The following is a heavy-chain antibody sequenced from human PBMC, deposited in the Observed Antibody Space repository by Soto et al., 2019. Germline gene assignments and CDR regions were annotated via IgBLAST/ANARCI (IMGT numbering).Heavy chain of an antibody. D-gene: IGHD1-1*01. CDR3: ARGDWRYYYYGMDV. CDR2: MNPNSGNT. CDR1: GYTFTSYD. Sequence: ASVKVSCKASGYTFTSYDINWVRQATGQGLEWMGWMNPNSGNTGYAQKFQGRVTMTRNTSISTAYMELSSLRSEDTAVYYCARGDWRYYYYGMDVWGQGTTVTVSS. V-gene: IGHV1-8*01. J-gene: IGHJ6*02.